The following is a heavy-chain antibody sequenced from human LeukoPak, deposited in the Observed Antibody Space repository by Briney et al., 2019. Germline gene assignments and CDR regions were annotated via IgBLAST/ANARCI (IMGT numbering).Heavy chain of an antibody. D-gene: IGHD1-1*01. CDR3: ARAYKWNDFWFDP. Sequence: PGGSLRLSCVASEFTFSSYSMYWVRQAPGKGLEWVSSITSSSSYIYYADSVKGRFTISRDNAKNSLYLQMNSLRAEDTAVYYCARAYKWNDFWFDPWGQGTLVTVSS. CDR1: EFTFSSYS. V-gene: IGHV3-21*01. J-gene: IGHJ5*02. CDR2: ITSSSSYI.